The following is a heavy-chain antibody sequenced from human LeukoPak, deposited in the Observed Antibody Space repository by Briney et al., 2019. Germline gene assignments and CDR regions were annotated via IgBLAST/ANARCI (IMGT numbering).Heavy chain of an antibody. Sequence: GGSLRLSCAASGFTFSSYAMHWVRQAPGKGLERFSSISSRSIYILYADSVKGRFTLSRNNAKNSLYLQMNSLGAEETAVYYCARDAQWLVPEGYYYYMDVWGKGTTVTVS. CDR1: GFTFSSYA. CDR3: ARDAQWLVPEGYYYYMDV. D-gene: IGHD6-19*01. J-gene: IGHJ6*03. CDR2: ISSRSIYI. V-gene: IGHV3-21*01.